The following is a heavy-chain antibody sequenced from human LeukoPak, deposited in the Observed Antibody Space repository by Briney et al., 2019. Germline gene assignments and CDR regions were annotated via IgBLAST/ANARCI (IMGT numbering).Heavy chain of an antibody. CDR2: ISGSGGST. CDR3: AKDEFKSSGSIDY. J-gene: IGHJ4*02. V-gene: IGHV3-23*01. Sequence: GGSLRLSCAASGFTFSSYAMSWVRQAPGKGLEWVSAISGSGGSTYYADSVKGRFTISRDNSKNTLYLQMNSLRAVDTAVYYCAKDEFKSSGSIDYWGQGTLVTVSS. CDR1: GFTFSSYA. D-gene: IGHD1-26*01.